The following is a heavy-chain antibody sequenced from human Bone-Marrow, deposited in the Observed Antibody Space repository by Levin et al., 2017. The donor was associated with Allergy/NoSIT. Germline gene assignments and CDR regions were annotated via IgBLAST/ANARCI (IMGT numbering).Heavy chain of an antibody. CDR3: ARQLGNFWSGHNYFDY. J-gene: IGHJ4*02. CDR1: GFTFSSYE. Sequence: LSLTCAASGFTFSSYEMNWVRQAPGKGLEWVSYISSSGSTIYYADSVKGRFTISRDNAKNSLYLQMNSLRAEDTAVYYCARQLGNFWSGHNYFDYWGQGTLVTVSS. D-gene: IGHD3-3*01. CDR2: ISSSGSTI. V-gene: IGHV3-48*03.